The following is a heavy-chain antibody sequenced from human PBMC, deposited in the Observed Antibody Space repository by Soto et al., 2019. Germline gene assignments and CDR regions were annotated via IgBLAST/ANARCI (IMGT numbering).Heavy chain of an antibody. D-gene: IGHD4-17*01. CDR3: ARQFDYGGDY. J-gene: IGHJ4*02. Sequence: SETLSLTCAVYGGSISSGGYSWSWIRQPPGKGLEWIGYIYHSGSTYYNPSLKSRVTISVDRSKNQFSLKLSSVTAADTAVYYCARQFDYGGDYWGQGTLVTVSS. V-gene: IGHV4-30-2*01. CDR2: IYHSGST. CDR1: GGSISSGGYS.